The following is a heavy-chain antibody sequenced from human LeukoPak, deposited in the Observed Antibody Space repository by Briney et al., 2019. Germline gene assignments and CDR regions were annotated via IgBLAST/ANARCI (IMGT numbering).Heavy chain of an antibody. CDR3: ARQFRGGFGYSYGPFDY. CDR2: IYHSGST. J-gene: IGHJ4*02. Sequence: SETLSLTCAVSGGSISSSNWWSWVRQPPGKGLEWIGEIYHSGSTNYNPSLKSRVTISVDTSKNQFSLKLSSVTAADTAVYYCARQFRGGFGYSYGPFDYWGQGTLVTVSS. V-gene: IGHV4-4*02. CDR1: GGSISSSNW. D-gene: IGHD5-18*01.